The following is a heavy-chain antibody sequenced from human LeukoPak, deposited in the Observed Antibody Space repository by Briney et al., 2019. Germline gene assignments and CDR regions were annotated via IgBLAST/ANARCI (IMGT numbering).Heavy chain of an antibody. Sequence: GSLRLSCAASGFSFRDYWMSWIRQPPGKGLEWIGEINHSGSTNYNPSLKSRVTISVDTSKNQFSLKLSSVTAADTAVYYCARARRGYSYDSPVFDYWGQGTLVTVSS. D-gene: IGHD5-18*01. CDR2: INHSGST. V-gene: IGHV4-34*01. CDR1: GFSFRDYW. CDR3: ARARRGYSYDSPVFDY. J-gene: IGHJ4*02.